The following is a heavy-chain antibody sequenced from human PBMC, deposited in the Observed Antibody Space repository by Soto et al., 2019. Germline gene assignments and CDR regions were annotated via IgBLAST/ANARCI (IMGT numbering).Heavy chain of an antibody. J-gene: IGHJ6*04. Sequence: SETLSLTCAVSGGSISTSNWWSRVRQPPGKGLEWIGEVYRTGSTNYNPSLESRLTISVDKSKNQFSLKLSSVTAADTAVYYCARDLGAYSGYENYYYYGMDVWGKGTTVT. D-gene: IGHD5-12*01. CDR3: ARDLGAYSGYENYYYYGMDV. V-gene: IGHV4-4*02. CDR2: VYRTGST. CDR1: GGSISTSNW.